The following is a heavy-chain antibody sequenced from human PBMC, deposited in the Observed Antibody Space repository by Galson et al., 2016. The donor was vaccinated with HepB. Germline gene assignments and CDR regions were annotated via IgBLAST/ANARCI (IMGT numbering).Heavy chain of an antibody. CDR1: GGSISTSNW. Sequence: SETLSLTCVVSGGSISTSNWWTWLRQSPGKGLEWIGEIYHTGVTNYNPSVKSRVTISVDKSTNQFSLKLISMTAADTAVYYCARNGRTARGAFDIWGQGTMVTVSS. J-gene: IGHJ3*02. CDR3: ARNGRTARGAFDI. D-gene: IGHD2-8*01. V-gene: IGHV4-4*02. CDR2: IYHTGVT.